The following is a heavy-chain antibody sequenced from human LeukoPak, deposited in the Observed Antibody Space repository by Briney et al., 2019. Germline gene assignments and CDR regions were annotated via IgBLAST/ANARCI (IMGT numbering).Heavy chain of an antibody. Sequence: SGTLSLTCAVSGGSISNSNWWSWVRPPPGKGLEWIGEIYHSGSTNYNPSLKSRVTISVDKFKSHFSLKLTSVTAADTAVYYCARVNSGNDPFDYWGQGTLVTVSS. CDR2: IYHSGST. CDR3: ARVNSGNDPFDY. CDR1: GGSISNSNW. V-gene: IGHV4-4*02. J-gene: IGHJ4*02. D-gene: IGHD5-12*01.